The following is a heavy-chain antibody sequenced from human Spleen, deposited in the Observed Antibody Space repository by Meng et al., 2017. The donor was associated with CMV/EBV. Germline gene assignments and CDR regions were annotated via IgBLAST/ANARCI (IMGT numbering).Heavy chain of an antibody. V-gene: IGHV4-4*02. J-gene: IGHJ5*02. CDR3: ARDMYPGFDP. CDR2: IYHSGST. Sequence: LSWGVCGVSRRGTNWWGWVRQPPGKGLEWIGEIYHSGSTKYNPSLKSRVTISVDKSKNQFSLKLNSVTAADTAVYYCARDMYPGFDPWGQGTLVTVSS. CDR1: GVSRRGTNW. D-gene: IGHD1-14*01.